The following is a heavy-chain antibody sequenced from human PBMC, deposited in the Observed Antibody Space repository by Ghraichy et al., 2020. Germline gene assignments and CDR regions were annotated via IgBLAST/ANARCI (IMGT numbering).Heavy chain of an antibody. D-gene: IGHD1/OR15-1a*01. Sequence: SQTLSLTCSVSGDSVSRFYWSWVRQPPGKGLEWIGYIYYGGSSMYNPSVKSRVTMSIDTSKNQFSLNLRSVIAADTAIYYCARWRNNMDVWGQGTTVIVSS. CDR3: ARWRNNMDV. CDR2: IYYGGSS. CDR1: GDSVSRFY. V-gene: IGHV4-59*02. J-gene: IGHJ6*02.